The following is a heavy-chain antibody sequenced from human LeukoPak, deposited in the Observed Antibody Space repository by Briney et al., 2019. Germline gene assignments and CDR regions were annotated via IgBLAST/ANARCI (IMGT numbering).Heavy chain of an antibody. V-gene: IGHV3-23*01. D-gene: IGHD3-9*01. CDR3: AKGPYDILTRRAAKYFQH. CDR1: GFTFSTYG. J-gene: IGHJ1*01. Sequence: PGGSLRLSCAPPGFTFSTYGMAWVRQAPGKGLEWVSGISGSGDNTYYANSVKGRFTISRDNSKNTLYLQMNSLRAEDTAVYYCAKGPYDILTRRAAKYFQHWGQGTLVTVSS. CDR2: ISGSGDNT.